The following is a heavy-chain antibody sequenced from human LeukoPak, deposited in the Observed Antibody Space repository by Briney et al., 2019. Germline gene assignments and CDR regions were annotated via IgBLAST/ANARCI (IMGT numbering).Heavy chain of an antibody. D-gene: IGHD2-2*01. Sequence: GGSLRLSCAASEFTFSSYVMSWVRQAPGKGLEWVSAISGSGGSTYYADSVKGRFTISRDNSKNTLYLQMSSLRAEDTAVYYCAKTPTVVPAAYDYWGQGTLVTVSS. CDR1: EFTFSSYV. V-gene: IGHV3-23*01. CDR3: AKTPTVVPAAYDY. J-gene: IGHJ4*02. CDR2: ISGSGGST.